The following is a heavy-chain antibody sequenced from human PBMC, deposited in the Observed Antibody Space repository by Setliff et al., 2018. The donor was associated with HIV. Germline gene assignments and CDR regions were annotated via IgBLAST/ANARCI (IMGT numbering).Heavy chain of an antibody. V-gene: IGHV1-2*06. CDR1: EYMILAYK. CDR2: ISPNNGAA. CDR3: ARPRVFDSFDV. Sequence: ASVKVSCKATEYMILAYKMNWVRQAPGQGLEWIGRISPNNGAAEYAPKFQGRVIMTLDTSISTAYLAIPRLTSDDAAVYYCARPRVFDSFDVWGQGTMVTISS. J-gene: IGHJ3*01.